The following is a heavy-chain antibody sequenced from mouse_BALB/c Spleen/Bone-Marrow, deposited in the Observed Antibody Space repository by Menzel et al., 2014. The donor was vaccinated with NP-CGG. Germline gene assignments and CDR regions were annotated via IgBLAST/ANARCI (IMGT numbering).Heavy chain of an antibody. D-gene: IGHD3-1*01. V-gene: IGHV1S81*02. CDR3: PKAPRAMDH. J-gene: IGHJ4*01. Sequence: VHLHQSGAELVKPGASVKLSCKASGYTFTSYYMCWVKQRPGPGREWLGEINPRKGGPNFNEKFKSKATLTVDKSSSTAYMSLSSLTSEDPAAHPQPKAPRAMDHWGQGTSVTVSS. CDR1: GYTFTSYY. CDR2: INPRKGGP.